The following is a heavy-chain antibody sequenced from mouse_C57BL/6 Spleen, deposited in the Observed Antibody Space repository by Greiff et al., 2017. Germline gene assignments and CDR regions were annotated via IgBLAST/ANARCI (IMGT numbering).Heavy chain of an antibody. V-gene: IGHV1-53*01. CDR3: TRKGAWGTYYGSSFYYAMDY. CDR1: GYTFTSYW. Sequence: QVQLQQPGTELVKPGASVKLSCKASGYTFTSYWMHWVKQRPGQGLEWIGNINPSNGGTNYNEKFKSKATLTVDKSSSTAYMQLSSLTSEDSAVYYWTRKGAWGTYYGSSFYYAMDYWGQGTSVTVSS. CDR2: INPSNGGT. D-gene: IGHD1-1*01. J-gene: IGHJ4*01.